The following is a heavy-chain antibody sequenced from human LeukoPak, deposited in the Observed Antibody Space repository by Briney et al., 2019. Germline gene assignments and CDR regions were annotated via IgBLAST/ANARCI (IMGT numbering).Heavy chain of an antibody. V-gene: IGHV3-21*01. J-gene: IGHJ4*02. D-gene: IGHD5-12*01. Sequence: SCKPSGYTFSDHYMHWVRQAPGKGLEWVSSISSSSSYIYYADSVKGRFTISRDNAKNSLYLQMNSLRAEDTAVYYCTTITRYYFDYWGQGTLVTVSS. CDR1: GYTFSDHY. CDR2: ISSSSSYI. CDR3: TTITRYYFDY.